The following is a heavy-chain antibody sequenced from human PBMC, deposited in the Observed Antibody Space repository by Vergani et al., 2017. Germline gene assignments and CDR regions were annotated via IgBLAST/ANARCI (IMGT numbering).Heavy chain of an antibody. V-gene: IGHV4-61*02. CDR1: GGPIPSGIFY. CDR3: ARDSWTSELRGVYWFDT. CDR2: IHSSGTT. D-gene: IGHD3-10*01. J-gene: IGHJ5*02. Sequence: QVQLHESGPGLVKPSHPLSLTCTFSGGPIPSGIFYRTWTWHPARKGLEWIGRIHSSGTTTYNPSLKRRVTLSVDTSKNQLSLRMTSVTAADTAVYYCARDSWTSELRGVYWFDTWGQGTLVSVSS.